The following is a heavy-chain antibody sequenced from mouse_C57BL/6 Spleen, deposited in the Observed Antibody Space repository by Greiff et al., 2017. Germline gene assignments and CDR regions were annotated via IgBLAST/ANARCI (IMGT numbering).Heavy chain of an antibody. CDR1: GYTFTSYW. CDR3: ARWLGERYAMDY. D-gene: IGHD2-2*01. Sequence: QVQLQQSGAELVMPGASVKLSCKASGYTFTSYWMHWVKQRPGQGLEWIGEIDPSDSYTNYNQQFKGKSTLTVDKSSSTAYMQLSSLASEDSAVYYCARWLGERYAMDYWGQGTSVTVSS. J-gene: IGHJ4*01. CDR2: IDPSDSYT. V-gene: IGHV1-69*01.